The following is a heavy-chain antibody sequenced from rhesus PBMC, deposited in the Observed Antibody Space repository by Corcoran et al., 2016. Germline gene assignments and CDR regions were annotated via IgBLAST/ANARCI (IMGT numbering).Heavy chain of an antibody. CDR2: IKNKDDGGTA. CDR1: GFTFSNYW. V-gene: IGHV3-16*01. J-gene: IGHJ4*01. Sequence: EVQLVESGGGLVQPGGSLRLSCAASGFTFSNYWMNWVRQAPGKGLEWVGFIKNKDDGGTAGYAESVKGRFTISRDDSKNTLYLQMNSLKTEDTAVYYCTRDGLEYCTGSGCYGVDYWGQGVLVTVSS. D-gene: IGHD2-21*01. CDR3: TRDGLEYCTGSGCYGVDY.